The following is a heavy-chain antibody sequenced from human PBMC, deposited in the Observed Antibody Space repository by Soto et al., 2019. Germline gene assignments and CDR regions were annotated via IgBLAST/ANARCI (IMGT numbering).Heavy chain of an antibody. D-gene: IGHD2-15*01. V-gene: IGHV3-9*01. CDR3: AKDRLGYCSGGSCYLLDY. Sequence: PVGSLRLSGAVSGFTFDDNAMHWVRQAREKGLEWVSGINWKSDIGYADSVKGRFTISRDNAENSLYLQMNSLRAEDTAVYYCAKDRLGYCSGGSCYLLDYWGQGTLVTVSS. CDR2: INWKSDI. CDR1: GFTFDDNA. J-gene: IGHJ4*02.